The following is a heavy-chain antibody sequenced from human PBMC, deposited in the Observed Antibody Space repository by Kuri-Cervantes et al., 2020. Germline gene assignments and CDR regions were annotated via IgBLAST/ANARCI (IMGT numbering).Heavy chain of an antibody. CDR2: IYYSGST. J-gene: IGHJ4*02. CDR3: ARGPSYGLNFFDY. Sequence: SETLSLTCTVSGGSISSYYWSWIRQPPGKGLEWIGYIYYSGSTNYNPSLKSRATMSVDASKNQFSLKLSSVTAADTAVYYCARGPSYGLNFFDYWGQGTLVTVSS. D-gene: IGHD5-18*01. V-gene: IGHV4-59*12. CDR1: GGSISSYY.